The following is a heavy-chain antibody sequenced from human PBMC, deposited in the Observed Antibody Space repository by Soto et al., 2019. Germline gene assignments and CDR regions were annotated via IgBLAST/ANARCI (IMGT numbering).Heavy chain of an antibody. CDR2: INPSGGST. CDR3: ARNFRTGDEH. D-gene: IGHD7-27*01. CDR1: GYTFTSYY. Sequence: GASVKVSCKASGYTFTSYYMHWVRQAPGQGLEWMGIINPSGGSTSYAQKFQGRVTMTTDASTSTAYMELSSLRSEDTAVYYCARNFRTGDEHWGQGTLVTVSS. J-gene: IGHJ4*02. V-gene: IGHV1-46*01.